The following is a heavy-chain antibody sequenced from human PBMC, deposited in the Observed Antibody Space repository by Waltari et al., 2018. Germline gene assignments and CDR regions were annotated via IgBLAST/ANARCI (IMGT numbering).Heavy chain of an antibody. J-gene: IGHJ4*02. CDR2: IDPRDSYT. Sequence: EVQLVQSGAELKKPGESLRISCEASGYTFFRRWISWVRQVPGKGLEWLGRIDPRDSYTNYSPSFHGHVTISVDKSINTAYLQWNSLKASDTATYYCSRHVSGTYYEDYWGQGTLVTVSS. CDR3: SRHVSGTYYEDY. D-gene: IGHD1-26*01. CDR1: GYTFFRRW. V-gene: IGHV5-10-1*03.